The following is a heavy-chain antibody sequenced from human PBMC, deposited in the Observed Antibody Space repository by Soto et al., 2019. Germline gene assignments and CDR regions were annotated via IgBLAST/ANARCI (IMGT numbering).Heavy chain of an antibody. CDR3: AKDRDILTGYYDY. V-gene: IGHV3-23*01. CDR2: ISGSGGST. D-gene: IGHD3-9*01. J-gene: IGHJ4*02. Sequence: VRSLRLWNGASGFTFRNYAMSWVRQAPGKGLEWVSAISGSGGSTYYADSVKGRFTISRDNSKNTLYLQMNSLRAEDTAVYYCAKDRDILTGYYDYWGQGTLVTVSS. CDR1: GFTFRNYA.